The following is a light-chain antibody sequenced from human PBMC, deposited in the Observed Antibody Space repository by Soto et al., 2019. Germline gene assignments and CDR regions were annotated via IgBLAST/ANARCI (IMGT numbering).Light chain of an antibody. Sequence: EIVVTQSPGTLSLSPGERATLSCRASQSVSSSYLAWYQQKPGQAPRLLIYGTFNRPTGIPDKFSGSGSETDYTRATRRLDPEDFSVYYCPPYYNSPFPFRPGTKLDIK. J-gene: IGKJ3*01. CDR2: GTF. CDR3: PPYYNSPFP. CDR1: QSVSSSY. V-gene: IGKV3-20*01.